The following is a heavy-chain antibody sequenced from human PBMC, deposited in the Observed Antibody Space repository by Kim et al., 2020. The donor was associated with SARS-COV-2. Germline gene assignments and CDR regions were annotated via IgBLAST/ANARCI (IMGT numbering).Heavy chain of an antibody. J-gene: IGHJ4*02. CDR3: AKGGAPIVSSGVDY. V-gene: IGHV3-9*01. D-gene: IGHD1-26*01. Sequence: ADSVKGRFTISRDNAKNSLYLQMSSLRPDDTALYYCAKGGAPIVSSGVDYWGQGTLVTVSS.